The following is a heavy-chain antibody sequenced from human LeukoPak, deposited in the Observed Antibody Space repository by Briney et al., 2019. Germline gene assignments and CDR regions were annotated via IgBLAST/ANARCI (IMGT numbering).Heavy chain of an antibody. V-gene: IGHV3-30*18. J-gene: IGHJ4*02. D-gene: IGHD2-2*01. Sequence: GRSLRLSCAASGFTFSSYGMHWVSQAPGKGLEWVAVISFDGSYKYYADSVKGRFTISRDNSKNTLYLQMNSLRAEDTAVYYCAKDRCSSTSCPLYYFDYWGQGTLVTVSS. CDR3: AKDRCSSTSCPLYYFDY. CDR1: GFTFSSYG. CDR2: ISFDGSYK.